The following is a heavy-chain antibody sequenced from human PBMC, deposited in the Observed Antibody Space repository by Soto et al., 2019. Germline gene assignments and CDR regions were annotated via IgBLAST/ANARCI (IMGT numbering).Heavy chain of an antibody. CDR1: GFTFAIST. V-gene: IGHV1-58*01. Sequence: SVKVSCKVSGFTFAISTVQWVRQARGQRLDCIGWIVVGSGNTNYAQKFQERVTISRDMSTRAAYMELSSLTSEDTAVYYCAAGYLNWFDPWGQGTLVTVSS. D-gene: IGHD3-16*02. CDR2: IVVGSGNT. CDR3: AAGYLNWFDP. J-gene: IGHJ5*02.